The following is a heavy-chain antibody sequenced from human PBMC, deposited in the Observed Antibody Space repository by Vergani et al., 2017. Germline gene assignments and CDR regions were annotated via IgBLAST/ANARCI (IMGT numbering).Heavy chain of an antibody. V-gene: IGHV4-39*01. CDR3: ARHLRQLARNDVFDI. D-gene: IGHD6-6*01. J-gene: IGHJ3*02. Sequence: QLQLQESGPRLVKPSETLSLTCSLSGMSISNNNYYWGWIRQPPGRGLEWIGSIYDSRNNNYSPSLKSRVSISVDTSKNQFSLNLTSVTAADTAVYYCARHLRQLARNDVFDIWGHGTLVTVSS. CDR2: IYDSRNN. CDR1: GMSISNNNYY.